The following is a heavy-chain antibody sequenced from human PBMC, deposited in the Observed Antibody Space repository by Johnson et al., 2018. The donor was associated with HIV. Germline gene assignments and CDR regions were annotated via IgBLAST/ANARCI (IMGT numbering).Heavy chain of an antibody. CDR1: GFTFSSYD. D-gene: IGHD2-15*01. Sequence: VQLVESGGGLKQPGGSLRLSCAASGFTFSSYDMHWVRQATGKGLEWVSTIGTAGDTYYPGSVKGRFTVSREDAKNSLYLQMNSLRAGDTALYYCARAVCRGGRCYSHDAFDIWGQGTTVTVSS. V-gene: IGHV3-13*01. J-gene: IGHJ3*02. CDR2: IGTAGDT. CDR3: ARAVCRGGRCYSHDAFDI.